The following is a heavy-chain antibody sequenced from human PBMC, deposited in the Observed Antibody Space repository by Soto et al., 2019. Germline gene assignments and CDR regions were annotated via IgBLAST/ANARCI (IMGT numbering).Heavy chain of an antibody. CDR3: ARDRGWNYPDAFDI. Sequence: GSLRLSCAASGFTFSSYSMNWVRQAPGKGLEWVSSISSSSSYIYYADSVKGRFTISRDNAKDSLYLQMNSLRAEDTAVYYCARDRGWNYPDAFDIWGQGTMVTVSS. D-gene: IGHD1-7*01. V-gene: IGHV3-21*01. CDR2: ISSSSSYI. J-gene: IGHJ3*02. CDR1: GFTFSSYS.